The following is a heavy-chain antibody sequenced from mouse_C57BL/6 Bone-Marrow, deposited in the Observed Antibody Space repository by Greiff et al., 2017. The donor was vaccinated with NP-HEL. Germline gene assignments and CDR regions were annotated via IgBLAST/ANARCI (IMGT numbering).Heavy chain of an antibody. D-gene: IGHD2-1*01. Sequence: EVQLVESGGGLVQPGGSMKLSCVASGFTFSNYWMNWVRQSPEKGLEWVAQIRLKSDNYATHYAESVKGRFTISRDDSKSSVYLQMNNLRAEDTGIYYCIQGLLLAYWGQGTLVTVSA. V-gene: IGHV6-3*01. J-gene: IGHJ3*01. CDR2: IRLKSDNYAT. CDR3: IQGLLLAY. CDR1: GFTFSNYW.